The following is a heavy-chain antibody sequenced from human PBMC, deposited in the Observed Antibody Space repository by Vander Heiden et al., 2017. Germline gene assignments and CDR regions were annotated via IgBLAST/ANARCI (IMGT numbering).Heavy chain of an antibody. J-gene: IGHJ6*02. CDR2: INHSGST. D-gene: IGHD2-2*01. Sequence: QVQLQQWRAGLLKPSETLSLTCAVYGGSFSGYYWSWIRQPPGKGLEWIGEINHSGSTNYNPSLKSRVTISVDTSKNQFSRKLSSVTAADTAVYYCARGDIVVVPALNPAPGLLYYYYGMDVWGQGTTVTVSS. CDR1: GGSFSGYY. V-gene: IGHV4-34*01. CDR3: ARGDIVVVPALNPAPGLLYYYYGMDV.